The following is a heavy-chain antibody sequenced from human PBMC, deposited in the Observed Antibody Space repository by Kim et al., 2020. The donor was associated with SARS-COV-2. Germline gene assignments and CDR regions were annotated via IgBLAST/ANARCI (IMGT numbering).Heavy chain of an antibody. Sequence: SETLSLTCTVSGGSISSYYWSWIRQPPGKGLEWIGYIYYSGSTNYNPSLKSRVTISVDTSKNQFSLKLSSVTAADTAVYYCATHGSGSYWDYWGQGTLVTVSS. CDR3: ATHGSGSYWDY. V-gene: IGHV4-59*01. D-gene: IGHD3-10*01. J-gene: IGHJ4*02. CDR1: GGSISSYY. CDR2: IYYSGST.